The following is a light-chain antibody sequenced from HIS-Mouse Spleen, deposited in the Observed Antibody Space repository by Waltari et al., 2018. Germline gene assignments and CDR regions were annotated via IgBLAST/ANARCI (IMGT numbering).Light chain of an antibody. V-gene: IGLV3-10*01. Sequence: SYELTQPPSVSVSPGQTARITCSGDALPKKYAYWYQQKSGQAPMLVIYEDSKRPSGIPERFSGSSSGTMATLTISGAQVEDEVDYYCYSTDSSGNHRVFGGGTKLTVL. CDR3: YSTDSSGNHRV. CDR1: ALPKKY. J-gene: IGLJ2*01. CDR2: EDS.